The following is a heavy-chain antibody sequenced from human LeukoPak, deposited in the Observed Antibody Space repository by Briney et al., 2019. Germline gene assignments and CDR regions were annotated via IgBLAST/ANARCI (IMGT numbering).Heavy chain of an antibody. Sequence: SVKVSCKASGGTFSSYAISWVRQAPGQGLEWMGGIIPIFGTANYAQKFQGRVTMTTDTSTSTAYMELRSLRSDDTAVYYCARDRGIAVAGEFDYWGQGTLVTVSS. CDR3: ARDRGIAVAGEFDY. J-gene: IGHJ4*02. CDR1: GGTFSSYA. V-gene: IGHV1-69*05. CDR2: IIPIFGTA. D-gene: IGHD6-19*01.